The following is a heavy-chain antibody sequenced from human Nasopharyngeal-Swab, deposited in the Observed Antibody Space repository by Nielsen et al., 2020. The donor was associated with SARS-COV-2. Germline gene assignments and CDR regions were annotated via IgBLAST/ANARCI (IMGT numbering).Heavy chain of an antibody. CDR3: GRYSSSWLYYYGMDV. J-gene: IGHJ6*02. CDR1: GGTFSSYA. V-gene: IGHV1-69*13. D-gene: IGHD6-13*01. CDR2: IIPIFGTA. Sequence: SVKVSCKASGGTFSSYAISWVRQAPGQGLEWMGGIIPIFGTANYAQKFQGRVTITADESTSTAYMELSSLRSEDTAVYYCGRYSSSWLYYYGMDVWGQGTTVTVSS.